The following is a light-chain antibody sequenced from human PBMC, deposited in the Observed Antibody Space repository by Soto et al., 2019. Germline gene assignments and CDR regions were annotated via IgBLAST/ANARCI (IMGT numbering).Light chain of an antibody. J-gene: IGKJ3*01. CDR2: AAS. CDR1: QSVSSGD. CDR3: QQYGNSPRR. V-gene: IGKV3-20*01. Sequence: FTLWPCSLPLSPGARATLSCSASQSVSSGDLAWYQQRPGQPPRLVIYAASSRATGIPDRFSGSWSGTDFTLTISRLEPEDFAVYYCQQYGNSPRRFGPGTKVDIK.